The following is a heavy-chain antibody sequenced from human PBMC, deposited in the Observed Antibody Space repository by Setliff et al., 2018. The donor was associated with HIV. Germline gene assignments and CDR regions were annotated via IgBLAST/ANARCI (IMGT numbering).Heavy chain of an antibody. CDR2: IYHSGNT. CDR3: ARTGWAQLIQGAWFGP. CDR1: GGSIISSNW. V-gene: IGHV4-4*02. Sequence: SETLSLTCAVSGGSIISSNWWSWVRQPPGKGPEWIGEIYHSGNTNYNPSLKSRVTLSIDTSKNQFSLKLTSVTAADTAMYYCARTGWAQLIQGAWFGPWGQGVLVTVSS. J-gene: IGHJ5*02. D-gene: IGHD2-8*01.